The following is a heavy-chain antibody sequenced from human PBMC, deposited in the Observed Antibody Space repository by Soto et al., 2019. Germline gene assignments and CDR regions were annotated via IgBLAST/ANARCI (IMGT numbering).Heavy chain of an antibody. J-gene: IGHJ6*02. Sequence: GESLKISCNSSGYSFISYWISWVRQMPRKGLEWMGRIDPSDSSSTYSPSFQGHVTISADKSITTAYLEWSSLEASDTAMYYCARALAFCTTGSCYERYGMDVWGQGTTVTVSS. D-gene: IGHD2-2*01. CDR2: IDPSDSSS. CDR1: GYSFISYW. V-gene: IGHV5-10-1*01. CDR3: ARALAFCTTGSCYERYGMDV.